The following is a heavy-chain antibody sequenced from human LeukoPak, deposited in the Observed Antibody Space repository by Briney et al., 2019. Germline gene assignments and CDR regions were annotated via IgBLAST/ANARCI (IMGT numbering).Heavy chain of an antibody. J-gene: IGHJ4*02. CDR1: GFTFSSYA. V-gene: IGHV3-33*08. Sequence: GGSLRLSCAASGFTFSSYAMSWVRQAPGKGLEWVAVIWYDGSNKYYADSVKGRFTISRDNSKNTLYLQMNSLRAEDTAVYYCARDSTYCSGGSCYSGEEGTFDYWGQGTLVTVSS. CDR2: IWYDGSNK. CDR3: ARDSTYCSGGSCYSGEEGTFDY. D-gene: IGHD2-15*01.